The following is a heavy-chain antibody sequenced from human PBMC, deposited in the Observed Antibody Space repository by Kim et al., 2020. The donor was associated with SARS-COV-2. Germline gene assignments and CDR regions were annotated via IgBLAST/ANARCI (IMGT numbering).Heavy chain of an antibody. D-gene: IGHD6-19*01. V-gene: IGHV1-69*13. CDR1: GGTFSSYA. J-gene: IGHJ6*02. Sequence: SVKVSCKASGGTFSSYAISWVRQAPGQGLEWMGGIIPIFGTANYAQKFQGRVTITADESTSTAYMELSSLRSEDTAVYYCARDEGSGWYRRLSQYYYYGMDVWGQGTTVTVSS. CDR2: IIPIFGTA. CDR3: ARDEGSGWYRRLSQYYYYGMDV.